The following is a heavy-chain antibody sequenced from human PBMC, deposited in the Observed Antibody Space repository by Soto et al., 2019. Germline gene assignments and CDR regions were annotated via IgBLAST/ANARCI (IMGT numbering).Heavy chain of an antibody. CDR1: VGSFSGYY. CDR3: ARRGRIEPAGFEY. D-gene: IGHD6-13*01. CDR2: INHSGST. Sequence: SETLSLTCAFYVGSFSGYYWSCIRQPPGKWLEWIGEINHSGSTNYNPSLKSRVTISVDTSKNQFSLKLSSVTAADTAVYYCARRGRIEPAGFEYWGQGTLVSVSS. V-gene: IGHV4-34*01. J-gene: IGHJ4*02.